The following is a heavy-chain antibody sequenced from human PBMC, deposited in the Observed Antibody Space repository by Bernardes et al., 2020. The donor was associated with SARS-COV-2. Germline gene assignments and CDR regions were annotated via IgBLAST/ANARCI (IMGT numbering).Heavy chain of an antibody. D-gene: IGHD6-13*01. J-gene: IGHJ4*02. Sequence: SKTLSLTCTVSGGSISSFYWSWVRRPPGKGLEWIGYVYHTGTTNYNPSLKSRLSISMDTSKNQFSLSLTSVTAADTAVYYCARLVAASGQILDYWGQGTLVTVSS. CDR2: VYHTGTT. CDR3: ARLVAASGQILDY. V-gene: IGHV4-4*08. CDR1: GGSISSFY.